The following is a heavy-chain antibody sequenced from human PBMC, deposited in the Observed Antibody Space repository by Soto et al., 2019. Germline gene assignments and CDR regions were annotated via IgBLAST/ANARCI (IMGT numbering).Heavy chain of an antibody. CDR2: IYYSGST. D-gene: IGHD4-17*01. J-gene: IGHJ5*02. CDR3: ARHGPDYGDYVLWFDP. Sequence: QLQLQESGPGLVKPSETLSLTCTVSGGSISSSSYYWGWIRQPPGKGLEWIGSIYYSGSTYYNPSLKSRVTIPVDTSKNLSSLKLSSVTAADPAVYYCARHGPDYGDYVLWFDPWGQGTLVTVSS. CDR1: GGSISSSSYY. V-gene: IGHV4-39*01.